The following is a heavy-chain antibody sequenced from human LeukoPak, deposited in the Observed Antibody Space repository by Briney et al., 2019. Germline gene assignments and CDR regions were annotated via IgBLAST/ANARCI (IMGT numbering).Heavy chain of an antibody. CDR2: IIPIFGTA. CDR1: GGTFSSYA. V-gene: IGHV1-69*13. J-gene: IGHJ4*02. D-gene: IGHD3-10*01. Sequence: SVKVSCKASGGTFSSYAISWVRQAPGRGLEWMGGIIPIFGTANYAQKFQGRVTITADESTSTAYMELSSLRSEDTAVYYCARAYYYGSGSYYFDYWGRGTLVTVSS. CDR3: ARAYYYGSGSYYFDY.